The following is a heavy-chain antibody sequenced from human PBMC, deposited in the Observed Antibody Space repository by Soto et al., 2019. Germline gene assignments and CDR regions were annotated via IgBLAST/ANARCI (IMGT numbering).Heavy chain of an antibody. D-gene: IGHD1-20*01. Sequence: GESLKISCKGSGYNFATYWIGWVRQMPGKGLEWMGIIYPHDSDTRYSPSFQGQVTISADKSISTAYLQWSSLKASATAIYYCARRLDNTLDFWGQGTLVTVSS. CDR1: GYNFATYW. V-gene: IGHV5-51*01. CDR2: IYPHDSDT. CDR3: ARRLDNTLDF. J-gene: IGHJ4*02.